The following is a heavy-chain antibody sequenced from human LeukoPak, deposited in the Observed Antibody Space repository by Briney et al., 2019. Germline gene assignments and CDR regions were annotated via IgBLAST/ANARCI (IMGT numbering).Heavy chain of an antibody. D-gene: IGHD6-25*01. CDR1: GFTFSSYS. CDR2: ISSSSSYI. J-gene: IGHJ3*02. V-gene: IGHV3-21*01. CDR3: ARLAAQDAFDI. Sequence: PGGSLRLSCAASGFTFSSYSMNWVRQAPGKGLEWVSSISSSSSYIYYADSVKGRFTISRDNAKNSLYLQMSSLRAEDTAVYYCARLAAQDAFDIWGQGTMVTVSS.